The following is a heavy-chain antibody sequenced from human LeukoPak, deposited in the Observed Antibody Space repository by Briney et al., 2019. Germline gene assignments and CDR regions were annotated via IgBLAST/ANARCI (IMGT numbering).Heavy chain of an antibody. D-gene: IGHD3-16*01. CDR2: INHSGST. V-gene: IGHV4-34*01. J-gene: IGHJ4*02. Sequence: PSETLSLTCAVYGGPFSSYYWTCIRQAPGKGLEWIGEINHSGSTNYNPSLKSRVAISVDTSRNQFSPKLNSLTAADTAVYYCATFRWGVGFEYWGQGTLVTVSS. CDR3: ATFRWGVGFEY. CDR1: GGPFSSYY.